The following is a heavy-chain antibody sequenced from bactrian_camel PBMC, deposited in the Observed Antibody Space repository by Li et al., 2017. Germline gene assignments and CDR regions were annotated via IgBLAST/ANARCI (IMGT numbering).Heavy chain of an antibody. CDR3: AADPDLIPILTGRGARY. V-gene: IGHV3S53*01. CDR2: IDRDGGT. CDR1: GYTRSNYC. J-gene: IGHJ4*01. Sequence: LVESGGGSVQAGGSLRLSCAASGYTRSNYCMAWFRHAPGKEREGVAVIDRDGGTSYADSVKGRFTITKNNAGTLLYLQMNSLKPEDTAVYYCAADPDLIPILTGRGARYWGQGTQVTVS. D-gene: IGHD1*01.